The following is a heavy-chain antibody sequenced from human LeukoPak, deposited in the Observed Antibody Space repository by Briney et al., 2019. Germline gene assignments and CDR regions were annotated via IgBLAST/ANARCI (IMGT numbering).Heavy chain of an antibody. J-gene: IGHJ4*02. V-gene: IGHV4-39*01. CDR3: ASPSGTYYSRFHY. CDR1: GGSISSSNYY. Sequence: PSETLSLTCTVSGGSISSSNYYWRWIRQPPGKGLKRIGSIYYSGSTYYNPSLKSRVTISVDTSKNQFSLKLSSVTAADTAVYYCASPSGTYYSRFHYWGQGAWSPSPQ. CDR2: IYYSGST. D-gene: IGHD1-26*01.